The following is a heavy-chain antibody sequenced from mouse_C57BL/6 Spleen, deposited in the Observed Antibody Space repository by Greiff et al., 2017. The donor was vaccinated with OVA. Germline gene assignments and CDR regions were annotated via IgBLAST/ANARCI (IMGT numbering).Heavy chain of an antibody. J-gene: IGHJ4*01. CDR1: GYTFTDYY. Sequence: VQLQQSGPELVKPGASVKISCKASGYTFTDYYINWVKQRPGQGLEWIGWIFPGSGSTYYNEKFKGKATLTVDKSSSTAYMLLSSLTSEDSAVYFCAINYDEGGPAMDYWGQGTSVTVSS. D-gene: IGHD2-4*01. V-gene: IGHV1-75*01. CDR2: IFPGSGST. CDR3: AINYDEGGPAMDY.